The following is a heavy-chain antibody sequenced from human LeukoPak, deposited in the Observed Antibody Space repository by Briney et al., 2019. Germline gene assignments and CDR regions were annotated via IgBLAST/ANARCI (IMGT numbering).Heavy chain of an antibody. CDR3: AREDYYGSGSYYIGWFDP. Sequence: GGSLRLSCAGSGFTFSSYSMNWVRQAPGKGLEWVAVISSDGNKKYYADSVKGRFIISRDSSKNTLYLQMNSLRVEDTAVYYCAREDYYGSGSYYIGWFDPWGQGTLVTVSS. J-gene: IGHJ5*02. V-gene: IGHV3-30*03. CDR2: ISSDGNKK. CDR1: GFTFSSYS. D-gene: IGHD3-10*01.